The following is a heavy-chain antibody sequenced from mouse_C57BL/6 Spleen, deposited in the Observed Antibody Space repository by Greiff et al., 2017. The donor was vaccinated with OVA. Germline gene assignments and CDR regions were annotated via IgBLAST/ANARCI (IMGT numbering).Heavy chain of an antibody. CDR2: ISSGSSTI. D-gene: IGHD1-1*01. CDR3: ARMSYYGSSLDY. J-gene: IGHJ2*01. CDR1: GFTFSDYG. Sequence: EVQLVESGGGLVKPGGSLKLSCAASGFTFSDYGMHWVRQAPEKGLEWVAYISSGSSTIYYADTVKGRFPISRDNAKNTLFLQMTSLRSEDTAMYYCARMSYYGSSLDYWGQGTTLTVSS. V-gene: IGHV5-17*01.